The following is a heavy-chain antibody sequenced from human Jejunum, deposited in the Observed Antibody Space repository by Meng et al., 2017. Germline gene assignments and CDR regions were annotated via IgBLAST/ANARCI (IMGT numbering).Heavy chain of an antibody. CDR2: AST. J-gene: IGHJ4*02. V-gene: IGHV4-61*08. Sequence: QVQRQESRPGLGRPSETLSLVCTDSGGSVSSDGYQWGWSRQPPGKGLEWIGYASTNYNPSLKSRVTISLDTSKNQFSLKLSSVTAADTAVYYCARDHWGSLDYWGQGILVTVSS. CDR1: GGSVSSDGYQ. CDR3: ARDHWGSLDY. D-gene: IGHD7-27*01.